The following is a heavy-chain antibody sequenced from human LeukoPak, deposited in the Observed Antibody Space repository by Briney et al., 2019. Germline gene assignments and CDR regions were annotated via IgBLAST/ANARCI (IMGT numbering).Heavy chain of an antibody. CDR2: ISSGGSTI. J-gene: IGHJ3*02. CDR1: GFTFSSYE. Sequence: GGTLRLSCAASGFTFSSYEMNWVRQAPGKGLEWVSDISSGGSTIYHADSVKGQFTISRDNAKNSLYLQMNSLRAEDTAVYYCGRDCIVDGAFDIWGQGTMVTVPS. D-gene: IGHD2-15*01. V-gene: IGHV3-48*03. CDR3: GRDCIVDGAFDI.